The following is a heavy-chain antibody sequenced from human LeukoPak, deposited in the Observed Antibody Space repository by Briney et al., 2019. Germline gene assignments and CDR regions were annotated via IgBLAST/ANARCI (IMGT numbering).Heavy chain of an antibody. CDR3: ATSGGRDAFDI. Sequence: XXXXPPXXXXEWIGYIYQSGSTYYNPSLKSRVTISVDRSKNQFSLKLSSVTAADTAVYYCATSGGRDAFDIWGQGTMVTVSS. J-gene: IGHJ3*02. CDR2: IYQSGST. V-gene: IGHV4-30-2*01. D-gene: IGHD2-15*01.